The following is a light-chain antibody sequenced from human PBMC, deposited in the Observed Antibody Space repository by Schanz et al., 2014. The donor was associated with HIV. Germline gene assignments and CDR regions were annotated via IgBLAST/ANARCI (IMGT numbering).Light chain of an antibody. J-gene: IGKJ4*01. CDR2: GAS. CDR1: QSVSSSY. V-gene: IGKV3D-20*02. Sequence: EIVLTQSPGTLSLSPGERATLSCRASQSVSSSYLAWYQQKPGQAPRLLIYGASSRATDIPDRFSGSGSGTDFTLIISRLEPEDFAVYYCQERSNWPTFGGGTKVEIK. CDR3: QERSNWPT.